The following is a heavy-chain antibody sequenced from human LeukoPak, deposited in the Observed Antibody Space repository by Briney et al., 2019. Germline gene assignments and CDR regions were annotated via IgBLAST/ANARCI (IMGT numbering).Heavy chain of an antibody. J-gene: IGHJ5*02. CDR2: IDHRGNT. CDR1: GDSISSGNF. Sequence: PSETLSLTCIVSGDSISSGNFWGWIRQPPGKGLDYIGNIDHRGNTYYNPSLKSRLTILLDTSRNQFSLRLSSVTAADTAVYYCARVLAVAGGYPFWFDPWGQGTLVTVSS. D-gene: IGHD6-19*01. CDR3: ARVLAVAGGYPFWFDP. V-gene: IGHV4-38-2*02.